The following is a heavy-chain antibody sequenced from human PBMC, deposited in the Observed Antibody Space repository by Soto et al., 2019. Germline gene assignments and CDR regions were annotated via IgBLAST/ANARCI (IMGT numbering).Heavy chain of an antibody. V-gene: IGHV3-30-3*01. J-gene: IGHJ4*02. CDR1: GFTFSSYA. D-gene: IGHD5-12*01. CDR2: ISYDGSNK. CDR3: ARDPVQDGYNLFYFDY. Sequence: GGSLRLSCAASGFTFSSYAMHWVRQAPGKGLEWVAVISYDGSNKYYADSVKGRFTISRDNSKNTLYLQMNSLRAEDTAVYYCARDPVQDGYNLFYFDYWGQGTLVTVSS.